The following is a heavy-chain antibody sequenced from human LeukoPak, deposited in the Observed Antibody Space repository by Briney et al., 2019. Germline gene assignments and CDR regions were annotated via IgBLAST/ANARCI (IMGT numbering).Heavy chain of an antibody. D-gene: IGHD3-22*01. Sequence: SETLSLTCAVYGGSFSGYYWSWIRQPPGKGLEWIGEINHSGSTNYNPSLKSRVTISVDTSKNQFSLKLSSVTAADTAVYYCARGRYYYDSSGYLLRGYFDYWGQGTLVTVSS. V-gene: IGHV4-34*01. CDR3: ARGRYYYDSSGYLLRGYFDY. CDR2: INHSGST. J-gene: IGHJ4*02. CDR1: GGSFSGYY.